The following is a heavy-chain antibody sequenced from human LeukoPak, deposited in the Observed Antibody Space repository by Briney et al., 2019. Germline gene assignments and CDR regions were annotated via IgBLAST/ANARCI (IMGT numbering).Heavy chain of an antibody. V-gene: IGHV4-38-2*02. Sequence: SETLSLTCTVSTYSINSGYYWGWIRQPPGKGLEWIGNIYPRGGGNTYYSPSLRSRVTLSVDASRDQFFLRLSSVTAADTAVYYCARAARSREFDSWGQGIQVTVSS. CDR1: TYSINSGYY. D-gene: IGHD2-2*01. J-gene: IGHJ4*02. CDR2: IYPRGGGNT. CDR3: ARAARSREFDS.